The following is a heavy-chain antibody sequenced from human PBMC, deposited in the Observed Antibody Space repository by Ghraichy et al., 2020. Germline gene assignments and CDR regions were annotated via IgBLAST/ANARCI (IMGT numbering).Heavy chain of an antibody. Sequence: GGSLRLSCAASGFTFSRSAVAWVRQAPGKGLQWVSASGDGGNPYYAESVLGRFTVSRDNSENTLYLQMNNLRADDTAVYYCAKGVSLTTLAVPDYCFDFWGQGTQVTVSP. D-gene: IGHD6-19*01. J-gene: IGHJ4*02. CDR3: AKGVSLTTLAVPDYCFDF. CDR2: SGDGGNP. V-gene: IGHV3-23*01. CDR1: GFTFSRSA.